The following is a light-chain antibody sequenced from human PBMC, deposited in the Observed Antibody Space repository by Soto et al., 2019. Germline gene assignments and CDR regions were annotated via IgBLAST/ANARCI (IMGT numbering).Light chain of an antibody. J-gene: IGLJ3*02. CDR1: SGHGSFA. CDR3: QTWGTGIWV. Sequence: QTVVTQSPSASASLGASVKLTCTLSSGHGSFAIAWHQQQPEKGPRFLMKVNSDGSHSKGDGIPDRFSGSSSGAERYLIISSLQSEDEADYYCQTWGTGIWVFGGGTQLTVL. V-gene: IGLV4-69*02. CDR2: VNSDGSH.